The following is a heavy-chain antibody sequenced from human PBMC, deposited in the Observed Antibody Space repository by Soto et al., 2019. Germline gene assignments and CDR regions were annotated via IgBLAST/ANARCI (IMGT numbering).Heavy chain of an antibody. V-gene: IGHV1-18*03. CDR3: AREGGSSWYDYYYYYGMDV. J-gene: IGHJ6*02. CDR1: GYTFTSYG. Sequence: ASVKVSCKASGYTFTSYGISWVRQAPGQGLEWMGWISAYNGNTNYAQKLQGRVTMTTDTSTSTAYMELRSLRSDDMAVYYCAREGGSSWYDYYYYYGMDVWGQGTTVTVSS. CDR2: ISAYNGNT. D-gene: IGHD6-13*01.